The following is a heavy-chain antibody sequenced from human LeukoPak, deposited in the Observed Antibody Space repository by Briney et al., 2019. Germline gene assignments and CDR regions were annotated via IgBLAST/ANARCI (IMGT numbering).Heavy chain of an antibody. Sequence: ASVKVSCKASGYTFTSYAMNWVRQAPGQGLEWMGWINTNTGNPTYAQGFRGRFVFSLDTSVSTAYLQISSLKAEDTAVYYCARLNSFGGGNYYYMDVWGKGTTVTVSS. CDR1: GYTFTSYA. CDR2: INTNTGNP. D-gene: IGHD3-16*01. J-gene: IGHJ6*03. V-gene: IGHV7-4-1*02. CDR3: ARLNSFGGGNYYYMDV.